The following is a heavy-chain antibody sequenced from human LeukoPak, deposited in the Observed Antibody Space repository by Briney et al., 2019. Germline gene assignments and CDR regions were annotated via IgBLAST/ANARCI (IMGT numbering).Heavy chain of an antibody. J-gene: IGHJ6*04. V-gene: IGHV1-58*01. D-gene: IGHD2-15*01. Sequence: SVRVSCTASGFTFTSSAVQWVRQARGQGLEWMGWIFVGSGKTNYAQKFQERVTITRDMSTSTAYMQLSSLRSEDTAVYYCAAASYCSGGSCSSYYCYYGMDVWRKGTTVTVCS. CDR3: AAASYCSGGSCSSYYCYYGMDV. CDR2: IFVGSGKT. CDR1: GFTFTSSA.